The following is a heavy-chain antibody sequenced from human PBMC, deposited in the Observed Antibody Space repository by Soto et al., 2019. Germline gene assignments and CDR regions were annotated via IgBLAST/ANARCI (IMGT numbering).Heavy chain of an antibody. CDR2: INGDGSRA. Sequence: GGSLRLSCAASGFTFTTFSSYWMHWVRQTPGQGLVWASRINGDGSRATYADSVKGRFTISRDNAQNTLYLQMDSLRAEDTAMYYCATSDVAYRFYFDCWGQGTPVTVSS. V-gene: IGHV3-74*01. CDR1: GFTFTTFSSYW. D-gene: IGHD5-12*01. CDR3: ATSDVAYRFYFDC. J-gene: IGHJ4*02.